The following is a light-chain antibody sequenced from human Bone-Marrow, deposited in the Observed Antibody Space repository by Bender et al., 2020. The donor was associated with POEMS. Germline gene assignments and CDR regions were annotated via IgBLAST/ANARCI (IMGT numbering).Light chain of an antibody. CDR1: SSNIGTKP. CDR3: AAWEDSLNGWV. V-gene: IGLV1-44*01. CDR2: INN. J-gene: IGLJ3*02. Sequence: QSVLTQPPSASGTPGHRVTITCSGSSSNIGTKPVNWYQQLPGTAPKLLIYINNHRPSGVPDRFSGSKSGTSASLAISGLQSEDEADYYCAAWEDSLNGWVFGGGTKLTVL.